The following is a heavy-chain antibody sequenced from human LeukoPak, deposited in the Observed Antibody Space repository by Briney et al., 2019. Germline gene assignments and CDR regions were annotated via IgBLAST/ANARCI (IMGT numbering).Heavy chain of an antibody. Sequence: PSETLSLTCTVSGGSIGSYYWSWIRQPPGKGLEWIGYIYYSGSTNYNPSLKSRVTISVDTSKNQFSLKLSSVTAADTAVYYCARVLGFGSGSSVVDWFDPWGQGTLVTVSS. J-gene: IGHJ5*02. D-gene: IGHD3-10*01. CDR2: IYYSGST. CDR3: ARVLGFGSGSSVVDWFDP. CDR1: GGSIGSYY. V-gene: IGHV4-59*01.